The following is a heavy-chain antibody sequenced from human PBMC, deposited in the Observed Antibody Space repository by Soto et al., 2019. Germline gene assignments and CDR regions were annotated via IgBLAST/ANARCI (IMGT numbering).Heavy chain of an antibody. CDR2: IGSRGDST. CDR3: GKDLNYGYDSGRPFAL. D-gene: IGHD6-19*01. J-gene: IGHJ4*02. Sequence: EVQLLESGGGLVQPGGSLRLSCAASGFTFSSFAMSWVRQAPGKGLEWVSAIGSRGDSTYYADSVKGRFTISRDNSKNTRYMQMNSLRTEDTAVYYCGKDLNYGYDSGRPFALWGEGTLVTVSS. CDR1: GFTFSSFA. V-gene: IGHV3-23*01.